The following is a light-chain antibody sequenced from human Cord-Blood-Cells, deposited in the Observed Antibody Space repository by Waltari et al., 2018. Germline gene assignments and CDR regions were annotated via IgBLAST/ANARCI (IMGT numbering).Light chain of an antibody. V-gene: IGLV2-23*01. Sequence: QSALTQPASVSGSPGQSITISCPGSSSAVGSYNLVSWYQPHPGKVPKRMIYEGSKRPSGVSNRFSGSKSGNTASLTISGLQAEDEADYYCCSYAGSSTVVFGGGTKLTVL. CDR3: CSYAGSSTVV. J-gene: IGLJ2*01. CDR2: EGS. CDR1: SSAVGSYNL.